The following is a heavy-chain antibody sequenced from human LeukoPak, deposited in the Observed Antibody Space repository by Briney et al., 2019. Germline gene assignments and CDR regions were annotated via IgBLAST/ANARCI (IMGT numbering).Heavy chain of an antibody. J-gene: IGHJ4*02. Sequence: PSETLSLTCAVYGGSFSGYYGSWIRDPPGKGRGGSGEIYQRGSTNHNPSLTSRVTISVDSSKHQSSLKLSSVTAADTAVYYCARGGKTYYYGSGSYYNVVYFDYWGQGTLVTVSS. CDR1: GGSFSGYY. D-gene: IGHD3-10*01. CDR3: ARGGKTYYYGSGSYYNVVYFDY. CDR2: IYQRGST. V-gene: IGHV4-34*01.